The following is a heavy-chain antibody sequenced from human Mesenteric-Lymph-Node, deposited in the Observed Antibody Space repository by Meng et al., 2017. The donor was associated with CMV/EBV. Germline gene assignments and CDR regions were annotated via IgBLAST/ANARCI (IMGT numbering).Heavy chain of an antibody. CDR2: ISSTSNYI. V-gene: IGHV3-21*01. CDR1: EFTFSRDS. Sequence: GGSLRLSCAASEFTFSRDSMNWVRQAPGKGLEWVASISSTSNYIYYGDSVKGRFTISRDNAKNSLFLQMNSLRAEDTAMYYCARDRARFGMDVWGQGTTVTVSS. J-gene: IGHJ6*02. CDR3: ARDRARFGMDV. D-gene: IGHD3-10*01.